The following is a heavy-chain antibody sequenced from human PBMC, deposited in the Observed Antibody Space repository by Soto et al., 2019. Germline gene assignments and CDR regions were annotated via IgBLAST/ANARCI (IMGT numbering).Heavy chain of an antibody. CDR2: INPSGGST. CDR3: GRVGYDISGSLDY. CDR1: GYGFTCYS. Sequence: ASVKVSSEACGYGFTCYSMHWVRQAPGQGLEWMGIINPSGGSTSYAQKFQGRVTMTRDTSTSTVYMELSSLRSEDTSVFYCGRVGYDISGSLDYWGQGPLVTVSS. D-gene: IGHD3-22*01. J-gene: IGHJ4*02. V-gene: IGHV1-46*03.